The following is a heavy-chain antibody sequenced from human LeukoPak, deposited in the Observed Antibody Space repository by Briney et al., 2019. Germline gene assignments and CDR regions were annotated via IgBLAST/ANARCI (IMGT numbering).Heavy chain of an antibody. D-gene: IGHD6-13*01. CDR3: AKGADSRQLVSVY. J-gene: IGHJ4*02. V-gene: IGHV3-7*03. CDR2: IKQDGSEK. Sequence: GGSLRLSCAASGFTFSSYWMSWVRQAPGKGLEWVANIKQDGSEKYYVDSVKGRFTISRDNAKNSLYLQMNSLRAEDTAVYYCAKGADSRQLVSVYWGQGTLVTVSS. CDR1: GFTFSSYW.